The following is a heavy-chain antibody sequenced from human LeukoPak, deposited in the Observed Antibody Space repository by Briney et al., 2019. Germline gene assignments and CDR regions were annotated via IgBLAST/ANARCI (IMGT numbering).Heavy chain of an antibody. Sequence: PGGSLRLSCAASGFTFSSYGMHWVRQAPGKGLEWVAVIWYDGSNKYYADSVKGRFTISRDNSKNTLYLQMNSLRAEDTAVYYCARYLTYYYYYGMDVWGQGTTVTVSS. D-gene: IGHD4/OR15-4a*01. CDR3: ARYLTYYYYYGMDV. CDR2: IWYDGSNK. CDR1: GFTFSSYG. V-gene: IGHV3-33*01. J-gene: IGHJ6*02.